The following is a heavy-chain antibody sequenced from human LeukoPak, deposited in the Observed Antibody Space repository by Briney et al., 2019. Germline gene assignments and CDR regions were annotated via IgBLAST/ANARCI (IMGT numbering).Heavy chain of an antibody. V-gene: IGHV3-21*01. CDR2: ISSSSSYI. D-gene: IGHD6-13*01. Sequence: GGSLRLSCAASGFTFSSCSMNWVRQAPGKGLEWVSSISSSSSYIYYADSVKGRFTISRDNAKNSLYLQMNSLRAEDTAVYYCARLSSSWFYFDYWGQGTLVTVSS. CDR1: GFTFSSCS. CDR3: ARLSSSWFYFDY. J-gene: IGHJ4*02.